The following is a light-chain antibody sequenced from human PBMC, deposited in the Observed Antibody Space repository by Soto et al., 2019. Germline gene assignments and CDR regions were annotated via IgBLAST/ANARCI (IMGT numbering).Light chain of an antibody. V-gene: IGKV3-20*01. CDR1: QSVSSSY. CDR2: GAS. J-gene: IGKJ1*01. Sequence: EIVLTQSPGTLSLSPGERATLSCRASQSVSSSYLAWYQQKPGQAPRLLIYGASSRATGIPDRFSGSGSGTDFTLTISRLEPEDFAVYYCQQYGRSLGRWTLGQGTKVDI. CDR3: QQYGRSLGRWT.